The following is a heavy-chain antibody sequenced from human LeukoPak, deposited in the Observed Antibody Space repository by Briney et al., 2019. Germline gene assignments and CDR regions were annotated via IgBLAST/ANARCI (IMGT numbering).Heavy chain of an antibody. CDR3: ARDGGGGSCCSCENNWFDP. J-gene: IGHJ5*02. CDR1: GGSISGYY. V-gene: IGHV4-59*12. CDR2: IYYSGST. Sequence: SDTLSLTCTVSGGSISGYYWSWIRQPPGKGLEWIGYIYYSGSTNYNPSLKSRVTISVDTSKNQFSLKLSSVTAADTAVYYCARDGGGGSCCSCENNWFDPWGQGTLVTVSS. D-gene: IGHD2-15*01.